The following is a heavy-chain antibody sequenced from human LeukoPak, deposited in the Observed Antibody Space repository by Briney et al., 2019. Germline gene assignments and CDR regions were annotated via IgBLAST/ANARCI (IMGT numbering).Heavy chain of an antibody. D-gene: IGHD3-16*01. J-gene: IGHJ4*02. CDR3: ARGLSNSRRTLLGLDH. CDR2: INHSGSS. CDR1: GGSLSGYY. V-gene: IGHV4-34*01. Sequence: SETLSLTCAVYGGSLSGYYWSWIRQPPGKGLEWIGEINHSGSSNYNPSLKSRVTISVDTSKNQFSLKLSSVSAADTAVYFCARGLSNSRRTLLGLDHWGQGTLVTVSS.